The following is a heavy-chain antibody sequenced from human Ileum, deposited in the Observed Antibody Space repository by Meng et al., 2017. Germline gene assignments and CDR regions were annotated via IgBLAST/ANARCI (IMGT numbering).Heavy chain of an antibody. Sequence: QVQLVQSGAAVKKPGASVKVSCKASGYTFTTYGISWVRRAPGQGLEWMGWMNTDKGNTNYAQKFQGRVTMTRDTSTSTAYMELRSLRSDDTAVYYCAREGAYNGGDYWGQGTLVTVSS. CDR1: GYTFTTYG. D-gene: IGHD1-1*01. V-gene: IGHV1-18*01. J-gene: IGHJ4*02. CDR3: AREGAYNGGDY. CDR2: MNTDKGNT.